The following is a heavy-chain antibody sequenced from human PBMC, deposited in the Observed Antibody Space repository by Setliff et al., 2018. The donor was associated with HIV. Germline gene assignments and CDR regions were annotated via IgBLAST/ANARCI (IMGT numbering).Heavy chain of an antibody. CDR1: GYSINSAYY. J-gene: IGHJ3*02. V-gene: IGHV4-38-2*01. Sequence: SETLSLTCAVSGYSINSAYYWGWIRQSPGKGLEWIGGFHHSGSSHYNPSLKSRVTISGQTSKNQFSLKLSSMTAADTAVYYCARQGAGYYYDSSDYYTGNGFDIWGQGTMVTVSS. CDR2: FHHSGSS. CDR3: ARQGAGYYYDSSDYYTGNGFDI. D-gene: IGHD3-22*01.